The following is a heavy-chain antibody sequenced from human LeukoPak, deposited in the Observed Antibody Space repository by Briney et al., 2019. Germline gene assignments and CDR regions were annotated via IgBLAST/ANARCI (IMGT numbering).Heavy chain of an antibody. J-gene: IGHJ6*02. V-gene: IGHV4-59*01. Sequence: SETQSLTCTVSGGSISSYYWSWIRQPPGKGLEWIGYIYYSGSTNYNPSLKSRVTISVDTSKNQFSLKLSSVTAADTAVYYCATRGRYSSSSFYYGMDVWGQGTTVTVSS. D-gene: IGHD6-6*01. CDR1: GGSISSYY. CDR3: ATRGRYSSSSFYYGMDV. CDR2: IYYSGST.